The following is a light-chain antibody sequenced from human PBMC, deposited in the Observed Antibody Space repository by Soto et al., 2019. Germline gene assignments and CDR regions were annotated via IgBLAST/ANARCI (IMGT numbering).Light chain of an antibody. J-gene: IGKJ3*01. Sequence: EVVMTQSPATLSVSPGERVTLSCRAIESVHRNLAWYQQKPGQGPSLLIYYASTRATGVPDRFTGSGSGTEFTLTISSLQSEDFGVYHCQHYSNWPPTFGPGTKVEIK. CDR2: YAS. V-gene: IGKV3-15*01. CDR1: ESVHRN. CDR3: QHYSNWPPT.